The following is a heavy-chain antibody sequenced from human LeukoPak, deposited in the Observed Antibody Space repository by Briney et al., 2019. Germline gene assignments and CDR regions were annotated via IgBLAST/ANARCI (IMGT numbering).Heavy chain of an antibody. CDR2: IYHSGST. CDR1: GGSISSSNW. J-gene: IGHJ4*02. V-gene: IGHV4-4*02. D-gene: IGHD1-26*01. Sequence: TPSETLSLTCAVSGGSISSSNWWSWVRQPPGKGLEWIGEIYHSGSTNDNPSLKSRVTISVDKSKNQFSLKLYSVTAADTAVYYCARGSLSGSYFTYDYWGQGILVTVSS. CDR3: ARGSLSGSYFTYDY.